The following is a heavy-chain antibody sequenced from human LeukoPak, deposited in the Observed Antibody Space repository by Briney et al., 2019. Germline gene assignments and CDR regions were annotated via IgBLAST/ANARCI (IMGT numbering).Heavy chain of an antibody. J-gene: IGHJ4*02. D-gene: IGHD3-3*01. CDR1: GFTYSDYY. CDR3: ARDAIFGVPISSSEFDY. CDR2: ISSSGSTI. V-gene: IGHV3-11*04. Sequence: GGSLRLSCAASGFTYSDYYMRWIRQAPGKALEWVSYISSSGSTIYYADSVKGRFTISRDNAKNSLYLQMNSLRAEDTAVYYCARDAIFGVPISSSEFDYWGQGTLVTVSS.